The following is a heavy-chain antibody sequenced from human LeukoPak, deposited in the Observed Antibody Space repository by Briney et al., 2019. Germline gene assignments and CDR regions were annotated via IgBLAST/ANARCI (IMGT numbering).Heavy chain of an antibody. V-gene: IGHV4-34*01. CDR2: INHSGST. Sequence: SETLSLTCAVYGGSFSGNYWSWIRQPPGKGLEWIGEINHSGSTNYNPSLKSRVTISVDTSKNQFSLKLSSVTAADTAVYYCARGDSVPPSDSRSWFDYWGQGTLVTVSS. D-gene: IGHD3-22*01. J-gene: IGHJ4*02. CDR3: ARGDSVPPSDSRSWFDY. CDR1: GGSFSGNY.